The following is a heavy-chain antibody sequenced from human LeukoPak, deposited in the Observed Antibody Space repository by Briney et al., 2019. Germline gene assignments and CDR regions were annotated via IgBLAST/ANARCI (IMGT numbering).Heavy chain of an antibody. J-gene: IGHJ4*02. CDR2: IGGGGSST. CDR3: AKAQVYITGLSSLIDY. V-gene: IGHV3-23*01. D-gene: IGHD6-25*01. Sequence: GGSLRLACAASGFTFSNYAMSWVRQAPGKGLEWVSAIGGGGSSTYYADSVKGRFTISRDNSKSTLYLHMNSLRAADTAVYYCAKAQVYITGLSSLIDYWGQGTLVTVS. CDR1: GFTFSNYA.